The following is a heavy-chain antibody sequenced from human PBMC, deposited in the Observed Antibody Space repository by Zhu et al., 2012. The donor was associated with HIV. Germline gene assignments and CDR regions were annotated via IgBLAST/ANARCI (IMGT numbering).Heavy chain of an antibody. V-gene: IGHV4-34*02. D-gene: IGHD3-10*01. CDR1: GGSLNGYY. J-gene: IGHJ3*01. Sequence: QLQQWGAGLLKPSDTLTLTCAVYGGSLNGYYWSWIRQPPGKGLEWIGEIGHTGSTNYNPSLEDRVSISIDSSKNQSSLRLELVTAADTAIYYCAKEAGGGFNFWGQGTTVIVST. CDR3: AKEAGGGFNF. CDR2: IGHTGST.